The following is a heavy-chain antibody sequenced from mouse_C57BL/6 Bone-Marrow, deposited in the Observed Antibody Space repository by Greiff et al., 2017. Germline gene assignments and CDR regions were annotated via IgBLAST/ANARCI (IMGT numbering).Heavy chain of an antibody. CDR1: GFTFTDYY. V-gene: IGHV7-3*01. CDR2: IRTKANGDTT. J-gene: IGHJ2*01. Sequence: EVKLVESGGGLVQPGGSLSLSCAASGFTFTDYYMSWVRPPPGKALEWVGLIRTKANGDTTEYSASVKGRFTISRDNAQSILYLQMNALRAEDSATYYGARYTGNAHYMDYWGQGTTLTVSS. CDR3: ARYTGNAHYMDY. D-gene: IGHD2-1*01.